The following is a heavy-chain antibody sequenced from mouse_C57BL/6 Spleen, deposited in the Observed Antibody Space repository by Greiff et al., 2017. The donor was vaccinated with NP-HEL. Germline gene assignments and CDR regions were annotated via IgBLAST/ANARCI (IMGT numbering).Heavy chain of an antibody. V-gene: IGHV1-61*01. Sequence: QVQLKQPGAELVRPGSSVKLSCKASGYTFTSYWMDWVKQRPGQGLEWIGNIYPSDSETHYNQKFKDKATLTVDKSSSTAYMQLSSLTSEDSAVYYCARGEDGYDWFAYWSQGTLVTVSA. CDR2: IYPSDSET. J-gene: IGHJ3*01. D-gene: IGHD2-2*01. CDR3: ARGEDGYDWFAY. CDR1: GYTFTSYW.